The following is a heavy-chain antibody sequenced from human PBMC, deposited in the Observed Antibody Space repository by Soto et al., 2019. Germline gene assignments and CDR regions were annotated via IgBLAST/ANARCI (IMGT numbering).Heavy chain of an antibody. D-gene: IGHD2-2*01. CDR2: IIPIFGIA. CDR1: GGTFSRYS. J-gene: IGHJ6*02. CDR3: AREDRDRETGLVPAAIDGMDV. V-gene: IGHV1-69*08. Sequence: QVQLVQSGAEVKKPGSSVKVSCKASGGTFSRYSITWVRQAPGHGLEWIGRIIPIFGIASYAQKFQGRVTMTADESTSTAYMELSSLRSDDTAVYYCAREDRDRETGLVPAAIDGMDVWGQATTVTVSS.